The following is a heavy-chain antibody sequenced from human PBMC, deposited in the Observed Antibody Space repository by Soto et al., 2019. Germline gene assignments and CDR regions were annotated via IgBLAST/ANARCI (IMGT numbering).Heavy chain of an antibody. D-gene: IGHD6-19*01. CDR3: ARDSSGLEYYFDY. J-gene: IGHJ4*02. CDR1: VFTFSSYS. CDR2: ISSSSSYI. V-gene: IGHV3-21*01. Sequence: GGSLRLSCAASVFTFSSYSMNWVRQAPGKGLEWVSSISSSSSYIYYADSVKGRFTISRDNAKNSLYLQMNSLRAEDTAVYYCARDSSGLEYYFDYWGQGTLVTVSS.